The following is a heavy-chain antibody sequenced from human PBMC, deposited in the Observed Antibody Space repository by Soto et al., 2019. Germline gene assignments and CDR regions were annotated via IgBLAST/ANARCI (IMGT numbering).Heavy chain of an antibody. J-gene: IGHJ4*02. CDR1: GDSVSSTSTA. V-gene: IGHV6-1*01. CDR3: ARGSYYSGWV. Sequence: PSQTLSLTCAISGDSVSSTSTAWSWIRQSPSRGLEWLGRTYYRSKWYSDYAVSVKSRITINPDTSKNQFSLQLKSLTPEDTAVYYCARGSYYSGWVWGQGTLVTVSS. D-gene: IGHD6-19*01. CDR2: TYYRSKWYS.